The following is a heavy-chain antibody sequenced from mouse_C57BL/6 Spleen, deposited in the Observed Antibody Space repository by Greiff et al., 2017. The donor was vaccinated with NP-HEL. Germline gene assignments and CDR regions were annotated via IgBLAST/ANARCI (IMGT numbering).Heavy chain of an antibody. D-gene: IGHD2-3*01. J-gene: IGHJ3*01. CDR3: ASSPDGYYMAY. CDR2: IYPGGGYT. V-gene: IGHV1-63*01. Sequence: VQLQESGAELVRPGTSVKMSCKASGYTFTNYWIGWAKQRPGHGLEWIGDIYPGGGYTNYNEKFKGKATLTADKSSSTAYMQFSSLTSEDSAIYYCASSPDGYYMAYWGQGTLVTVSA. CDR1: GYTFTNYW.